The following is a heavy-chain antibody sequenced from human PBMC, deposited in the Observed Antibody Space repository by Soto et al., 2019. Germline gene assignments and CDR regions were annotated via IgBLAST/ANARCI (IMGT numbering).Heavy chain of an antibody. V-gene: IGHV5-51*01. CDR3: ARHTSNCTNGVCYTFFWFDP. D-gene: IGHD2-8*01. J-gene: IGHJ5*02. CDR2: IYPGDSDT. CDR1: GYSFTSYW. Sequence: GESLKISCKGSGYSFTSYWIGRMRQMPGKGLEWMGIIYPGDSDTRYSPSFQGQVTISADKSISTAYLQWSSLKASDTAMYYCARHTSNCTNGVCYTFFWFDPWGQGTLVTVSS.